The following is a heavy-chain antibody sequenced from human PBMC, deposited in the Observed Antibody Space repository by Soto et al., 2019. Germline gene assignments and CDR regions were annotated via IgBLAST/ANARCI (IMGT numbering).Heavy chain of an antibody. CDR2: FDPEDGET. CDR3: ATGGGIAARLGAFDI. Sequence: ASVKVSCKVSGYTLTELSMHWVRQAPGKGLEWMGGFDPEDGETIYAQKFQGRVTMTEDTSTDTAYMELSSLRSEDTAVYYCATGGGIAARLGAFDIWGQGTMVTVSS. J-gene: IGHJ3*02. V-gene: IGHV1-24*01. CDR1: GYTLTELS. D-gene: IGHD6-6*01.